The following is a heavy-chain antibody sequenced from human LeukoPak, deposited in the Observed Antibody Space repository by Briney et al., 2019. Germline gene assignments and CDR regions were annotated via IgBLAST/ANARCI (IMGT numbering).Heavy chain of an antibody. D-gene: IGHD5-18*01. CDR1: GVSFSGYY. CDR3: ARVKVNTAMALQYYHYYMDV. Sequence: LYASETLSLTCAVYGVSFSGYYWSWIRPPPGKGLEWIGEINHSGSTNYNPSLKSRVTISVDTSKNQVSLKVNSVTAADTAVYFCARVKVNTAMALQYYHYYMDVWGKGTTVIVSS. J-gene: IGHJ6*03. V-gene: IGHV4-34*01. CDR2: INHSGST.